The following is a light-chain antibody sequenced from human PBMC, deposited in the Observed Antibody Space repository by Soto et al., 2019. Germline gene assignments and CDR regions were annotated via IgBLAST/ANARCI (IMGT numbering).Light chain of an antibody. V-gene: IGKV3-15*01. J-gene: IGKJ1*01. Sequence: EMVVTQSASTLSVSPGERVTLSCGTSQDVSSKLAWYQQKPGQPPRLLIYSASIRAAATPARFSGSGDGTNFSLTISSLQSEDFAVYYCQQHDKLPPAFGQGTKVDIK. CDR2: SAS. CDR3: QQHDKLPPA. CDR1: QDVSSK.